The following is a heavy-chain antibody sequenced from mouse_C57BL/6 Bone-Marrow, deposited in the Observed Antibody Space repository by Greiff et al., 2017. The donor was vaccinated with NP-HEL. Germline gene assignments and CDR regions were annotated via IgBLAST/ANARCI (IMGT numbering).Heavy chain of an antibody. Sequence: EVKLMESGGGLVKPGGSLKLSCAASGFTFSSYAMSWVRQTPEKRLEWVATISDGGSYTYYPDNVKGRFTISRDNAKNNLYLQMSHLKSEDTAMYYCAREYGYDGAMDYWGQGTSVTVSS. CDR3: AREYGYDGAMDY. D-gene: IGHD2-2*01. CDR1: GFTFSSYA. CDR2: ISDGGSYT. J-gene: IGHJ4*01. V-gene: IGHV5-4*03.